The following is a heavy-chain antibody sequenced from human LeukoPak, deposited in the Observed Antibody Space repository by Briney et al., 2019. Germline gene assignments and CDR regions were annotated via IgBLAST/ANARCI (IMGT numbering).Heavy chain of an antibody. CDR1: GYTFTGYY. CDR2: INPNSGGT. J-gene: IGHJ4*02. V-gene: IGHV1-2*02. CDR3: ARDKTELLWFGELLFPFDY. D-gene: IGHD3-10*01. Sequence: ASVKVSCKASGYTFTGYYMHWVRQAPGQGLEWMGWINPNSGGTNYAQKFQGRVTMTRDTSISTAYMELSRLRSDDTAVYYCARDKTELLWFGELLFPFDYWGQGTLVTVSS.